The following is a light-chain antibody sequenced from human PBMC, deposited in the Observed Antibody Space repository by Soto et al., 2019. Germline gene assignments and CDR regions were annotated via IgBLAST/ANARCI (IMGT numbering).Light chain of an antibody. CDR1: QSVSGN. CDR2: GAS. CDR3: QQYNNWPPA. V-gene: IGKV3-15*01. Sequence: EIVVTQSPATLSVSPGERATLSCRASQSVSGNLAWYQQKPGQAPRRLIYGASTRATGIPARFSGSGSGTEFTLTISSLQSEDFAVYYCQQYNNWPPAFGQGTKVEIK. J-gene: IGKJ1*01.